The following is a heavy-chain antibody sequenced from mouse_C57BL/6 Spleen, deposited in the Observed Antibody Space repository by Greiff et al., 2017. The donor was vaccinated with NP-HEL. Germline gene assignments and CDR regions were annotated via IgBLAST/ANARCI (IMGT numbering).Heavy chain of an antibody. J-gene: IGHJ3*01. CDR3: ARGGVYYDYRFAY. Sequence: QVQLKQSGAELARPGASVKLSCKASGYTFTSYGISWVKQRTGQGLEWIGEIYPRSGNTYYNEKFKGKATLTADKSSSTAYMELRSLTSEDSAVYFCARGGVYYDYRFAYWGQGTLVTVSA. CDR1: GYTFTSYG. D-gene: IGHD2-4*01. V-gene: IGHV1-81*01. CDR2: IYPRSGNT.